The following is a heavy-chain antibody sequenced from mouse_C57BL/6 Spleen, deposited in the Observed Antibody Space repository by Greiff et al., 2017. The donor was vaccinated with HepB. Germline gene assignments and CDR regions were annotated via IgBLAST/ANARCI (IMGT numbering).Heavy chain of an antibody. CDR3: ARPNPYFDY. CDR1: GYTFTSYW. CDR2: IDPSDSYT. J-gene: IGHJ2*01. Sequence: QVHVKQPGAELVRPGTSVKLSCKASGYTFTSYWMHWVKQRPGQGLEWIGVIDPSDSYTNYNQKFKGKATLTVDTSSSTAYMQLSSLTSEDSAVYYCARPNPYFDYWGQGTTLTVSS. V-gene: IGHV1-59*01.